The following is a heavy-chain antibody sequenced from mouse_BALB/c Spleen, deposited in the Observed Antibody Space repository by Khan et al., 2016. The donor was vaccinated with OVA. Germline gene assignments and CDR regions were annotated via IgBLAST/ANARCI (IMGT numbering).Heavy chain of an antibody. CDR3: ARGGGGDRFAY. CDR1: GYTFTDFP. V-gene: IGHV1S137*01. CDR2: VSTNYGDA. Sequence: QMQLEESGAELVRPGVSLKISCKGSGYTFTDFPMHWVKQSPAKNLEWIGVVSTNYGDATYNQKFTGKATMTVDKSSSTAYMELARLTSEDSAIYCGARGGGGDRFAYWGQGTLVTVSA. J-gene: IGHJ3*01.